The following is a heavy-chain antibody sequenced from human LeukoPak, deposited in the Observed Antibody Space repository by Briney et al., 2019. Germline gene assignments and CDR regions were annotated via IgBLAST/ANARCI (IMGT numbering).Heavy chain of an antibody. CDR2: IYHSGST. CDR3: ARAGYYDSSGYGLFDP. CDR1: GYSISSGYY. V-gene: IGHV4-38-2*02. J-gene: IGHJ5*02. Sequence: PSETLSLTCTVSGYSISSGYYWGWIRQPPGKGLEWIGSIYHSGSTYYNPSLKSRVTISVDTSKNQFSLKLSSVTAADTAVYYCARAGYYDSSGYGLFDPWGQGTLVTVSS. D-gene: IGHD3-22*01.